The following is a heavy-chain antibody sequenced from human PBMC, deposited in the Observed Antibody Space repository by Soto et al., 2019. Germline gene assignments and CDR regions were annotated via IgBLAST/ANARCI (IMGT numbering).Heavy chain of an antibody. V-gene: IGHV3-74*03. Sequence: EVQLVESGGGLVQPGGSLRLSCAASGFTFSSYWMHWVRQTPGKGLVWVSRINSDGTSTTYADSVKGRFTISRDNAKNTLYMLMNSLRAEDTAVYYCARVEHDHGDYVRWGYWGQGTLVTVSS. J-gene: IGHJ4*02. D-gene: IGHD4-17*01. CDR1: GFTFSSYW. CDR3: ARVEHDHGDYVRWGY. CDR2: INSDGTST.